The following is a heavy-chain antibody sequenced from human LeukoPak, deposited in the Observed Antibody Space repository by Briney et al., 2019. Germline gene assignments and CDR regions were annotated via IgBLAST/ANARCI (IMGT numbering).Heavy chain of an antibody. Sequence: PGRSLRLSCAASGFTFSKYAMHWVRQTPGKGLEWVAAIWNDGSDENYADSVKGRFTISSDNSKSTLYLQMNSLGAEDSAVYYCAFEIGRSQGAFDIWGQGTMITVSS. CDR2: IWNDGSDE. CDR3: AFEIGRSQGAFDI. CDR1: GFTFSKYA. J-gene: IGHJ3*02. D-gene: IGHD1-26*01. V-gene: IGHV3-33*01.